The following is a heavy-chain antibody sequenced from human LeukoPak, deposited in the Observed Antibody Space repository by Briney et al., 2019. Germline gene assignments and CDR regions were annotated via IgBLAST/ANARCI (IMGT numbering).Heavy chain of an antibody. D-gene: IGHD6-19*01. V-gene: IGHV4-59*01. CDR1: GGSISSYY. J-gene: IGHJ4*02. Sequence: SETLSLTCTVSGGSISSYYWSWIRQPPGKGLEWIGYVYYSGSTNYNPSLKSRVTISVDTSKNQFSLKLSSVTAADTAVYYCARGSSGWTNSNPFDYWGQGTLVTVSS. CDR2: VYYSGST. CDR3: ARGSSGWTNSNPFDY.